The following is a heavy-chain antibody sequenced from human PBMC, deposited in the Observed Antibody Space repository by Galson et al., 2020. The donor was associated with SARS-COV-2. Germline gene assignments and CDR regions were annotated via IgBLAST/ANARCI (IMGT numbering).Heavy chain of an antibody. J-gene: IGHJ4*02. CDR2: IYSGGTT. Sequence: GESLKISCAASGLSVSSNYMNWVRQAPGKGLEWVSLIYSGGTTYYADSVKGRFTISRDYSKNTLYLQMNSLRAEDTAVYYCARSVRSSSHYFDDWGQGTLVTVSS. V-gene: IGHV3-53*01. D-gene: IGHD6-6*01. CDR1: GLSVSSNY. CDR3: ARSVRSSSHYFDD.